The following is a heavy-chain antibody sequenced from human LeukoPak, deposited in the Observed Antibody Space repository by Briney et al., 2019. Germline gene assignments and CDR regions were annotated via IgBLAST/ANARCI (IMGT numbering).Heavy chain of an antibody. CDR2: INHSGSA. J-gene: IGHJ5*02. D-gene: IGHD5-18*01. V-gene: IGHV4-34*01. Sequence: SETLSLTCAVYGGSFSGYYWSWIRQPPGKGLEWIGEINHSGSANYNPSLKSRVTISVDTSKNQFSLKLSSVTAADTAVYYCARGRGYSYGFWFDPWGQGTLVTVSS. CDR1: GGSFSGYY. CDR3: ARGRGYSYGFWFDP.